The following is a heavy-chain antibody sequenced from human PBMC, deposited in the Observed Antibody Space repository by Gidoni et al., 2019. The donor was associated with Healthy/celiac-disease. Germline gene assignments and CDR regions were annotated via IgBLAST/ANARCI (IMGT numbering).Heavy chain of an antibody. V-gene: IGHV1-2*02. CDR2: INTNSGGT. Sequence: QVPLVQSGAEVKKPGASVMVSCQASGYPFPGYYMHWVRQAPGQGLEWMGWINTNSGGTNYAQKFQGRVTMTRDTSSSTAYMELSRLRSDDTAVYYCASQGTIQLLNYYYMDVWGKGTTVTVSS. J-gene: IGHJ6*03. CDR1: GYPFPGYY. D-gene: IGHD2-2*01. CDR3: ASQGTIQLLNYYYMDV.